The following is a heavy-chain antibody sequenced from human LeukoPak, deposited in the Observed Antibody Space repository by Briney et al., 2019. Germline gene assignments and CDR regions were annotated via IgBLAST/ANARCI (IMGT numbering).Heavy chain of an antibody. CDR3: AKMGGYCSGSSCYSSDY. CDR1: GFTFSSYA. D-gene: IGHD2-15*01. Sequence: GGSLRLSCAASGFTFSSYAMSWVRQAPGKGLEWGSTISGSGGSTYYADSGKGRFTTSRENSKNTLYLQMNSLRAEDTAVYYCAKMGGYCSGSSCYSSDYWGQGTLVTVSS. CDR2: ISGSGGST. V-gene: IGHV3-23*01. J-gene: IGHJ4*02.